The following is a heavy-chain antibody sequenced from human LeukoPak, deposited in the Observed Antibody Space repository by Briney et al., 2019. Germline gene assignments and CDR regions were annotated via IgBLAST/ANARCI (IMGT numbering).Heavy chain of an antibody. V-gene: IGHV1-2*02. J-gene: IGHJ4*02. Sequence: ASVKVSCKASGYTFGGYYMHWVRQAPGQGLEWMGWINPNSGGTNYAQKFQGRVTMTRDTSISTAYMELRSLRSDDTAVYYCAAVDTAMVPFDYWGQGTLVTVSS. CDR1: GYTFGGYY. D-gene: IGHD5-18*01. CDR2: INPNSGGT. CDR3: AAVDTAMVPFDY.